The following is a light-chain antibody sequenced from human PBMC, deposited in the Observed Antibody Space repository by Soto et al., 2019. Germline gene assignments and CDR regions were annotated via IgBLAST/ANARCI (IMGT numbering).Light chain of an antibody. CDR3: CSYAGSTTYVV. CDR1: SSDVGGYNL. CDR2: EDT. V-gene: IGLV2-23*01. J-gene: IGLJ2*01. Sequence: QSALTQPASVSGSPGQSITISCTGTSSDVGGYNLVSWYQQHPGKAPKLMIFEDTKRPSGVSNRFSGSKSGNTASLTISGLQAQDEADYYCCSYAGSTTYVVFGGGTKLTAL.